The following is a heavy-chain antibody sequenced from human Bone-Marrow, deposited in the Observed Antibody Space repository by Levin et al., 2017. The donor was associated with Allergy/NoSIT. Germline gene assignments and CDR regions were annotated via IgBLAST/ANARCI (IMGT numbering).Heavy chain of an antibody. CDR3: ARYTQIGDEGY. D-gene: IGHD3-16*01. CDR1: GFTFSSYY. J-gene: IGHJ4*02. Sequence: LAGGSLRLSCAASGFTFSSYYMNWFRQAPGKGLEWLSVMSGSGGTTHYADSVKGRITISRDNSRDTLYLQLNSLRAEDTAIYYCARYTQIGDEGYWGQGTLVTVSS. V-gene: IGHV3-23*01. CDR2: MSGSGGTT.